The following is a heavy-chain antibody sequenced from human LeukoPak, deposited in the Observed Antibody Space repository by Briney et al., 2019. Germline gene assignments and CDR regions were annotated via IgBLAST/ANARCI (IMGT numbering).Heavy chain of an antibody. Sequence: SETLSLTCTVSGGSISSGGYYWYWIHQHPGKGLEWIGYIYYSGSTYYNPSLKSRLTISVDTSKNQFSLKLSSVTAADTAVYYCAREVVPAAFAMDVWGQGTTVTVSS. J-gene: IGHJ6*02. V-gene: IGHV4-31*03. D-gene: IGHD2-2*01. CDR1: GGSISSGGYY. CDR2: IYYSGST. CDR3: AREVVPAAFAMDV.